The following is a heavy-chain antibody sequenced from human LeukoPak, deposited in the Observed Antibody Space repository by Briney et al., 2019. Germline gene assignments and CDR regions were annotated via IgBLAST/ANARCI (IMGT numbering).Heavy chain of an antibody. Sequence: SVKVSCKASGGTFSSYAISWVRQAPGQGLEWMGGIIPIFGTANYAQKFQGRVTITADESTSTAYMELSSLRSEDTAVYYCARWYYYDSSGYSVRPFDPWGQGTLVTVSS. CDR3: ARWYYYDSSGYSVRPFDP. V-gene: IGHV1-69*13. D-gene: IGHD3-22*01. CDR1: GGTFSSYA. J-gene: IGHJ5*02. CDR2: IIPIFGTA.